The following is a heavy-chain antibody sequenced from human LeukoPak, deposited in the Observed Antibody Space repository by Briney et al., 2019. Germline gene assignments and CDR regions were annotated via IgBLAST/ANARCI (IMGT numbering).Heavy chain of an antibody. D-gene: IGHD2-2*01. V-gene: IGHV3-15*07. J-gene: IGHJ5*02. CDR1: GFTFSNAW. CDR2: IKSKTDGGTT. CDR3: TTDPDIVVVPAAGPFDP. Sequence: PGGSLRLSCAASGFTFSNAWMNWVRQAPGKGLEWVGRIKSKTDGGTTDYAAPVKGRFTISRDDSKNTPYLQMNSLKTEDTAVYYCTTDPDIVVVPAAGPFDPWGQGTLVTVSS.